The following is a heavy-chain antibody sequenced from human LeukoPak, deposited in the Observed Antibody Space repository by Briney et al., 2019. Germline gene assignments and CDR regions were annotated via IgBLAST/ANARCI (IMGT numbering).Heavy chain of an antibody. Sequence: SETLSLTCTVSGGSISSYYWSWIRQPPGKGLEWIGEINHSGSTNYNPSLKSRVTISVDTSKNQFSLKLSSVTAADTAVYYCARGLDVLLWFGELSGAFDIWGQGTMVTVSS. D-gene: IGHD3-10*01. CDR3: ARGLDVLLWFGELSGAFDI. CDR2: INHSGST. CDR1: GGSISSYY. J-gene: IGHJ3*02. V-gene: IGHV4-34*01.